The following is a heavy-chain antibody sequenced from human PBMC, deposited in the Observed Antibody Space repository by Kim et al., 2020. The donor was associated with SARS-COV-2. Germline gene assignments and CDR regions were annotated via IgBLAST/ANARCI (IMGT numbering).Heavy chain of an antibody. CDR2: IYHSGST. D-gene: IGHD3-22*01. CDR1: GGSISSSNW. Sequence: SETLSLTCAVSGGSISSSNWWSWVRQPPGKGLEWIGEIYHSGSTNYNPSLKSRVTISVDKSKNQFSLKLSSVTAADTAVYYCARGRPYYYDSSGPLVYFDYWGQGTLVTVSS. V-gene: IGHV4-4*02. CDR3: ARGRPYYYDSSGPLVYFDY. J-gene: IGHJ4*02.